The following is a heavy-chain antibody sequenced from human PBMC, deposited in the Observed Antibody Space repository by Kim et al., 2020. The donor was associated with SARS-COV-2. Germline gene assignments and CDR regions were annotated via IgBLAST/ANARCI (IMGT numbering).Heavy chain of an antibody. CDR3: ARRGDNNWYNFDF. Sequence: YYNPSLRSRVTIRIDTAKSQCSLRLTAVTASDTAVYYCARRGDNNWYNFDFWGQGTLVTVSS. D-gene: IGHD1-20*01. V-gene: IGHV4-39*01. J-gene: IGHJ4*02.